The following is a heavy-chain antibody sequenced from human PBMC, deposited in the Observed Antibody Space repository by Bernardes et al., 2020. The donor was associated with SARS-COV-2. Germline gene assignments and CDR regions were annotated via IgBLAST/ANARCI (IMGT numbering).Heavy chain of an antibody. J-gene: IGHJ3*01. CDR1: GGSIGSGGYY. CDR2: IYYRGVT. CDR3: AIERGGFLDAFDL. V-gene: IGHV4-31*03. D-gene: IGHD3-10*01. Sequence: SETLSLTCTVSGGSIGSGGYYWSWIRQHPEKGLEWIGYIYYRGVTYYNPSLKSRVAISVDTSENQFSLKLTSVTAADTAVYYCAIERGGFLDAFDLWGQGTLVTVSS.